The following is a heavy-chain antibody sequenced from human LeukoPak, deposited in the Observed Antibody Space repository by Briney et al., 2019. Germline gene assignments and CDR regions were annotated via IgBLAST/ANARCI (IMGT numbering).Heavy chain of an antibody. CDR2: IYYSGST. CDR3: ARGNIAAAGTPLYYYYMDV. CDR1: GGSISSYY. V-gene: IGHV4-59*01. Sequence: SETLSLTCTVSGGSISSYYWSWIRQPPGKGLEWIGYIYYSGSTNYNPSLKSRVTISVDTSKNQFSLKLSSVTAADTAVYYCARGNIAAAGTPLYYYYMDVRGKGTTVTISS. J-gene: IGHJ6*03. D-gene: IGHD6-13*01.